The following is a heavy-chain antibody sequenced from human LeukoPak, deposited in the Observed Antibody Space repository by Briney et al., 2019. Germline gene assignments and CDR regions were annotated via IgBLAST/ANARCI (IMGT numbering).Heavy chain of an antibody. CDR3: ARDSADIVVVGSAYYYYYMDV. V-gene: IGHV3-20*04. CDR1: GFTFSSYG. CDR2: INWNGGST. Sequence: GGSLRLSCAASGFTFSSYGMSWVRQAPGKGLEWVSGINWNGGSTGYADSVKGRFTISRDNAKNSLYLQMNSLRAEDTALYYCARDSADIVVVGSAYYYYYMDVWGKGTTVTVSS. D-gene: IGHD2-15*01. J-gene: IGHJ6*03.